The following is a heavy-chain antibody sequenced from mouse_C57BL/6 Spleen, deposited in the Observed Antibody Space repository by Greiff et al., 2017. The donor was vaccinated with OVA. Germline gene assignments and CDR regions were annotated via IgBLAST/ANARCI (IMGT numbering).Heavy chain of an antibody. CDR1: GYSITSGYY. D-gene: IGHD2-4*01. J-gene: IGHJ3*01. V-gene: IGHV3-6*01. CDR3: AREGGHDYLAWFAY. CDR2: ISYDGSN. Sequence: VQLKESGPGLVKPSQSLSLTCSVTGYSITSGYYWNWIRQFPGNKLEWMGYISYDGSNNYNPSLKNRISITRDTSKNQFFLKLNSVTTEDTATYYCAREGGHDYLAWFAYWGQGTLVTVSA.